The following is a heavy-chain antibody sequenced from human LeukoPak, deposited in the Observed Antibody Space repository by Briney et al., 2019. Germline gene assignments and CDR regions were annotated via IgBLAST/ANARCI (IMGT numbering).Heavy chain of an antibody. V-gene: IGHV3-20*04. CDR1: GFTLDDYG. D-gene: IGHD2-2*02. Sequence: GGSLRLSCAASGFTLDDYGMSWVRHAPGKGLEWVSGINWNGGSTGYADSVKGRFTISRDNAKNSLYLQMNSLRAEDTALYYCARGDTTAIRDFDYWGQGTLVTVSS. J-gene: IGHJ4*02. CDR2: INWNGGST. CDR3: ARGDTTAIRDFDY.